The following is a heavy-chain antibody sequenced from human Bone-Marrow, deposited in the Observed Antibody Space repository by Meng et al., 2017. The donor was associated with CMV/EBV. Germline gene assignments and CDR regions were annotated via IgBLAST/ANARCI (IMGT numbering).Heavy chain of an antibody. J-gene: IGHJ6*02. V-gene: IGHV3-30*02. CDR3: ARAAAAGAYYYYGMDV. D-gene: IGHD6-13*01. Sequence: GESLKISCAASGFTFSSYWMSWVRQAPGKGLEWVAFIRYDGSNKYYADSVKGRFTISRDNSKNTLYLQMNSLRAEDTAVYYCARAAAAGAYYYYGMDVWGQGTTVTVSS. CDR1: GFTFSSYW. CDR2: IRYDGSNK.